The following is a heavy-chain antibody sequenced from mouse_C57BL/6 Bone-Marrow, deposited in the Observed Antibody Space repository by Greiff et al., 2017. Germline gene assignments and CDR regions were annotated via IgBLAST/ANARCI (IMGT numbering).Heavy chain of an antibody. V-gene: IGHV5-2*01. J-gene: IGHJ2*01. Sequence: EVQLVESGGGLVQPGESLKLSCESNEYEFPSHDMSWVRKTPEQRLELVAAINRDGGSTYYPDTMERRFILSRDNTEKTRYLQSSSLRSEDTALYYCARHAMVSPCDYWGQGTTLTVSS. D-gene: IGHD2-2*01. CDR2: INRDGGST. CDR1: EYEFPSHD. CDR3: ARHAMVSPCDY.